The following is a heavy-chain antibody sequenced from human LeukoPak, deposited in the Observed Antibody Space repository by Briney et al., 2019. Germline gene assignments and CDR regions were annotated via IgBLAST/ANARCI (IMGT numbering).Heavy chain of an antibody. CDR2: IFTSVST. CDR1: VGSINSGSYY. V-gene: IGHV4-61*02. D-gene: IGHD3-10*01. CDR3: ARDNRYDSGSYYSYYNMDV. Sequence: SETLSLTCIVSVGSINSGSYYWSWIRQPARKGMEWIGRIFTSVSTIYNPSLKSRVTISGDTSKNQFSLKLSSVTAADTAVYYCARDNRYDSGSYYSYYNMDVWGQGTTVTVSS. J-gene: IGHJ6*02.